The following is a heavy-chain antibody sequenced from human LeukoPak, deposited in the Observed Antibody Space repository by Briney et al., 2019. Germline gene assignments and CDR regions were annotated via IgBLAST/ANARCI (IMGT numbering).Heavy chain of an antibody. J-gene: IGHJ4*02. Sequence: GGSLRLSCAASGFTFSSYAMSWVRQAPGKRLEWASAISGSGGSTYYADSVKGRFTISRDNSKNTLYLQINSLRDEDTAVYYCAKGLGIAAAGDYWGQGTLVTVSS. V-gene: IGHV3-23*01. CDR2: ISGSGGST. CDR1: GFTFSSYA. D-gene: IGHD6-13*01. CDR3: AKGLGIAAAGDY.